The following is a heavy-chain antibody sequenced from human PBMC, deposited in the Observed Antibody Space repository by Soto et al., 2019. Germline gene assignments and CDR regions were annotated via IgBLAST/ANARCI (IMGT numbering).Heavy chain of an antibody. CDR2: IFPGDSDT. D-gene: IGHD3-10*02. CDR1: GGIFSSCW. CDR3: ARQPGVRGLDRFHY. J-gene: IGHJ4*02. Sequence: XXALKSSDKGSGGIFSSCWSEWVRQMPGKGLEWMGIIFPGDSDTRYSPSFQGQVTISADKSISTAYLQWSGLKASDTAMYYCARQPGVRGLDRFHYWGQGTPVTVSS. V-gene: IGHV5-51*01.